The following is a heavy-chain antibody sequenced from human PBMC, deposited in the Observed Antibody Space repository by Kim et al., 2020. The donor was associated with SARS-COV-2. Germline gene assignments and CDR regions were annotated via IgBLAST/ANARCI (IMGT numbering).Heavy chain of an antibody. V-gene: IGHV3-23*01. J-gene: IGHJ4*01. CDR1: GFTLSNYA. D-gene: IGHD3-10*01. CDR2: ISGSSGAT. CDR3: AKRLWFGEALGGPFEY. Sequence: GGSLRLSCAASGFTLSNYAMSWVRQTPRKGLEWVSCISGSSGATYTADSVKGRFTISTDNSKNTLYLQMNSLRAEDTAIYYCAKRLWFGEALGGPFEYWG.